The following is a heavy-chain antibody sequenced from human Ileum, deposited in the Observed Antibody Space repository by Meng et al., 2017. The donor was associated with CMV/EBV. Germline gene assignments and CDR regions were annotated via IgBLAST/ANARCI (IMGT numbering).Heavy chain of an antibody. J-gene: IGHJ4*02. CDR1: GFTFSSQL. Sequence: GESLKISCVASGFTFSSQLMHWVRQAPGKGLVWVSRIETDGGRADYADSVKGRFTISRDNAKNTLYLQMNSLRVDDTAVYYCATYVGTGSFRRLGYWGQGTLVTVSS. CDR3: ATYVGTGSFRRLGY. CDR2: IETDGGRA. V-gene: IGHV3-74*01. D-gene: IGHD2-8*02.